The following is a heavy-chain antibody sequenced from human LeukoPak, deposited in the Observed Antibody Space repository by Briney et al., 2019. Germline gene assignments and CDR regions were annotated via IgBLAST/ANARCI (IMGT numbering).Heavy chain of an antibody. CDR1: GFTFSDYY. V-gene: IGHV3-11*04. Sequence: GGSLRLSCAASGFTFSDYYMSWIRQAPGKGLEWVSYNSSSGSTIYYADSVKGRFTISRDNAKNSLYLQMNSLRAEDTAVYYCARDLDYYHMDVWGKGTTVTVSS. J-gene: IGHJ6*03. CDR3: ARDLDYYHMDV. CDR2: NSSSGSTI.